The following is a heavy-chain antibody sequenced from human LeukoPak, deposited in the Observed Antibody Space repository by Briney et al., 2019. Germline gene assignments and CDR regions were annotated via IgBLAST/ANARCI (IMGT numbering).Heavy chain of an antibody. CDR1: GYTFTGCY. V-gene: IGHV1-2*02. J-gene: IGHJ4*02. D-gene: IGHD6-19*01. CDR2: INPNSGGT. Sequence: ASVKVSCKASGYTFTGCYMHWVRQAPGQGLEWMGWINPNSGGTNYAQKFQGRVTMTRGTSISTAYMELSRLRSDDTAVYYCAREEYSSGWAYYFDYWGQGTLVTVSS. CDR3: AREEYSSGWAYYFDY.